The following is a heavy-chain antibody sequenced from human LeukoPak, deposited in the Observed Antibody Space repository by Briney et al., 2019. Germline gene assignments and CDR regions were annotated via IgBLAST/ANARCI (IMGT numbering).Heavy chain of an antibody. CDR3: ARGFYSPHY. J-gene: IGHJ4*02. V-gene: IGHV4-39*07. Sequence: SETLSLTCTVSGASISSTSFYWGWIRQPPGRGLEWIGSIYYSGSTYYNPSLMSRVTISVDTSKNQFSLRLSSVTAADTAVYYCARGFYSPHYWGQGTLVSVSS. CDR2: IYYSGST. D-gene: IGHD4-11*01. CDR1: GASISSTSFY.